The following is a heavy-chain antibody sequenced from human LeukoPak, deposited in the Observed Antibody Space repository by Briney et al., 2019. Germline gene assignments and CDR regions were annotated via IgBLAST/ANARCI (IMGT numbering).Heavy chain of an antibody. CDR2: IYYSGST. Sequence: PSETLSLTCTVSGGSISRSSYYWGWIRQPPGKGLEWIGSIYYSGSTYYNPSLKSRVTISVDTSKNQFSLKLSSVTAADTAVYYCARHPIAVAATGFDYWGQGTLVTVSS. J-gene: IGHJ4*02. CDR3: ARHPIAVAATGFDY. V-gene: IGHV4-39*01. D-gene: IGHD6-19*01. CDR1: GGSISRSSYY.